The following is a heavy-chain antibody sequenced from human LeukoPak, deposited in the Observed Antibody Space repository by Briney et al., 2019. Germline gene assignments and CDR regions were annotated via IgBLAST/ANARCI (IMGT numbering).Heavy chain of an antibody. CDR2: MNGDGSTI. D-gene: IGHD2-2*01. J-gene: IGHJ4*02. CDR1: GFTFRNSW. CDR3: VRGTRYWYGVDY. Sequence: PGGSLRLSCGASGFTFRNSWMHWVRQAPGKGLVWVSYMNGDGSTISHADSVKGRFTMSRDNAKNTLHLQMNSLRDDDTDVYFCVRGTRYWYGVDYWGRGTLVTVSS. V-gene: IGHV3-74*01.